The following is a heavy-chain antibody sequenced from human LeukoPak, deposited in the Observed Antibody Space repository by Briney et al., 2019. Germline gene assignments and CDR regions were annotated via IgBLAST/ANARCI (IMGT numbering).Heavy chain of an antibody. CDR3: AKSGANWFDP. CDR2: ISYDGSNK. J-gene: IGHJ5*02. Sequence: PGGSLRLSCAASGFTFSSYGMHWVRQAPGKGLEWVAVISYDGSNKYYADSVKGRFTISRDNSKNTLYLQMNSLRAEDTAVYYCAKSGANWFDPWGQGTLVTVSS. CDR1: GFTFSSYG. D-gene: IGHD3-10*01. V-gene: IGHV3-30*18.